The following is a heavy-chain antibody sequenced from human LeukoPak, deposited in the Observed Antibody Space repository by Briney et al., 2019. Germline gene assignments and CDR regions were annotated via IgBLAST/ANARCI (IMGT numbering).Heavy chain of an antibody. J-gene: IGHJ6*02. Sequence: PSETLSLTCAVYGGSFSGYYWSWIRQPPGKGLEWIGEINHSGSTNYHPSLKSRVTISVDTSKNQFSLKLSSVTAADTAVYYCGGFQGIAARPYYYYGMDVWGQGTTVTVSS. CDR2: INHSGST. D-gene: IGHD6-6*01. CDR1: GGSFSGYY. V-gene: IGHV4-34*01. CDR3: GGFQGIAARPYYYYGMDV.